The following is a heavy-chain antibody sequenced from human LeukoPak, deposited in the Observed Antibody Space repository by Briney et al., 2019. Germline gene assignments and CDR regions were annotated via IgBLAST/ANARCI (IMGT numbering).Heavy chain of an antibody. CDR2: MNPNSGNT. D-gene: IGHD2-15*01. CDR1: GYTFTSYD. V-gene: IGHV1-8*03. Sequence: GASAKVSCKASGYTFTSYDINWVRQATGQGLEWMGWMNPNSGNTGYAQKFQGRVTITRNTSISTAYMELSSLRSEDTAVYYCARGGYCSGGSCYLVYWGQGTLVTVSS. J-gene: IGHJ4*02. CDR3: ARGGYCSGGSCYLVY.